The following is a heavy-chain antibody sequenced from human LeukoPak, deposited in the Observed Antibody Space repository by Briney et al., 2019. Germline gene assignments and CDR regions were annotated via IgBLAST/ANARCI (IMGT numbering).Heavy chain of an antibody. CDR1: GFTFSSYG. CDR3: AKLYLVLSGSGWYSDD. V-gene: IGHV3-30*18. D-gene: IGHD6-19*01. Sequence: GGSLRPSCAASGFTFSSYGMHWVRQAPGKGLEWVAVISYDGSNKYYADSVKGRFTISRDNSKNTLYLQMNSLRAEDTAVYYCAKLYLVLSGSGWYSDDWGQGTLVTVSS. J-gene: IGHJ4*02. CDR2: ISYDGSNK.